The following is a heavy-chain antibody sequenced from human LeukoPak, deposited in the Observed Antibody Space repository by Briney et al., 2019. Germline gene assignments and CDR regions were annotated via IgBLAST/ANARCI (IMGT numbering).Heavy chain of an antibody. CDR1: GFSLGTYW. CDR2: IKHDGSQR. D-gene: IGHD3-10*01. V-gene: IGHV3-7*05. Sequence: PGGSLRLSCVASGFSLGTYWMSWVRRPPGKGLEWVANIKHDGSQRYYVDSVKGRFTISRDNAKNSLYLQMNSLRAEDTAVYYCVRDGMGVIKAFDIWGQGTVVTVSS. CDR3: VRDGMGVIKAFDI. J-gene: IGHJ3*02.